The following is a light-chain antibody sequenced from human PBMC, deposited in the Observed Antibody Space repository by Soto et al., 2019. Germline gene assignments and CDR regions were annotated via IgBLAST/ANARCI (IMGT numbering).Light chain of an antibody. V-gene: IGLV2-14*01. CDR2: EVS. J-gene: IGLJ2*01. Sequence: QSALTQPASVSGSPGQSITISCTGASSDVGGYNYVSWYQQYPGKAPKLMIYEVSNRPSGVSSRFSASKSGNTASLTISGLQAEDEADYYCSSYTTSRTVVFGGGTQLTVL. CDR3: SSYTTSRTVV. CDR1: SSDVGGYNY.